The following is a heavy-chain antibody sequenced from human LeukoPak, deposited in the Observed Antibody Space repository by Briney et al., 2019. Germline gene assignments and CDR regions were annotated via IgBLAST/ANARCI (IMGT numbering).Heavy chain of an antibody. Sequence: SETLSLTCTVSGGSISSYYWGWIRQPPGKGLEWIGYIYYSGSTNYNPSLKSRVTISVDTSKNQFSLKLSSVTAADTAVYYCAGGYSSSWYDYYYYYGMDVWGQGTTVTVSS. CDR2: IYYSGST. V-gene: IGHV4-59*01. J-gene: IGHJ6*02. CDR3: AGGYSSSWYDYYYYYGMDV. CDR1: GGSISSYY. D-gene: IGHD6-13*01.